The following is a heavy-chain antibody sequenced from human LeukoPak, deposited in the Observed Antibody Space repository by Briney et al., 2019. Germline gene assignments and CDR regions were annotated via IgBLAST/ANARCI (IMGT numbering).Heavy chain of an antibody. J-gene: IGHJ4*02. CDR1: GFTFSSYA. Sequence: GGSLRLSCAASGFTFSSYAMHWVRQAPGKGLEWVAVISYDGSNKYYADSVKGRFTISRDNSKNTLYLQMNSLRAEDTAVYYCARDRKGIIRYYFDYWGQGTLVTVPS. D-gene: IGHD3-10*01. V-gene: IGHV3-30-3*01. CDR2: ISYDGSNK. CDR3: ARDRKGIIRYYFDY.